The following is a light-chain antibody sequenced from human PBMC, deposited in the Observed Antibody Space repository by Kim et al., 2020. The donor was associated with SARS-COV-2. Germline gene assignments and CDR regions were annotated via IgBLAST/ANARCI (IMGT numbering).Light chain of an antibody. CDR3: QVWDSSSDHVV. CDR2: NDS. V-gene: IGLV3-21*04. CDR1: NIRSKG. Sequence: GTKARITCRGNNIRSKGSTASQQKPGQALVLVIFNDSNRPSGIPERFSGSNSGNTATLTISRVEAGDEADYYCQVWDSSSDHVVFGRGTQLTVL. J-gene: IGLJ2*01.